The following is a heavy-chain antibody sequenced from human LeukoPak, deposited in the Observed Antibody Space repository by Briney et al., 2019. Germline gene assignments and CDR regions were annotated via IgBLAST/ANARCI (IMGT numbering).Heavy chain of an antibody. V-gene: IGHV3-23*01. Sequence: GGSLRLSCAASGFTFSSYAMSWVRQAPGKGLEWVSAISGSGGSTYYADSVKGRFTISRDNSKNTLYLQMNSLRAEDTAVYYCAKDHWYSSSWYRPPLDYWGQGTLVTVSS. CDR2: ISGSGGST. CDR3: AKDHWYSSSWYRPPLDY. J-gene: IGHJ4*02. D-gene: IGHD6-13*01. CDR1: GFTFSSYA.